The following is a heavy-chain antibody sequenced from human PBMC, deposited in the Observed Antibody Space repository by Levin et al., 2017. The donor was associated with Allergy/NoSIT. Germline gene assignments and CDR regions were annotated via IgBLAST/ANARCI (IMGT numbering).Heavy chain of an antibody. D-gene: IGHD6-19*01. CDR2: IKSKADGGTT. Sequence: GGSLRLSCAASGFTFSNVWMSWVRQAPGKGLEWVGHIKSKADGGTTDYAAPVTDRFIISRDDSKDTLYLQMNNLKSEDTAVYFCTTGPGSAWYEPWGQGTQVTVSS. CDR3: TTGPGSAWYEP. J-gene: IGHJ5*02. V-gene: IGHV3-15*01. CDR1: GFTFSNVW.